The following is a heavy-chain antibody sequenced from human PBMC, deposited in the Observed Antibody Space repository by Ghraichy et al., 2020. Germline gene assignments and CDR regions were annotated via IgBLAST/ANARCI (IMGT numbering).Heavy chain of an antibody. V-gene: IGHV4-59*01. J-gene: IGHJ6*02. Sequence: ESLNISCSVTGDSISTYYWSWVRQPPGKGLEWIGYIYDSGHTNYNPSLKSRLTISVDTSKNHFSLKLTSVTTADTAVYYCARGLGYSYGASPRYYFYYGMDVWGQGTTVSVSS. CDR1: GDSISTYY. D-gene: IGHD5-18*01. CDR2: IYDSGHT. CDR3: ARGLGYSYGASPRYYFYYGMDV.